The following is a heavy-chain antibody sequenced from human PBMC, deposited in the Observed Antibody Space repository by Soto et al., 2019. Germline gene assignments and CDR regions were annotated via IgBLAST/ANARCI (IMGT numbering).Heavy chain of an antibody. V-gene: IGHV1-18*01. J-gene: IGHJ5*02. Sequence: QVQLVQSGAEVKKPGASVKVSCKASGYTFTSYGISWVRQAPGQGLEWMGWISAYNGNTNYAQKXQGRVTMTTDXXTXTXXMELRSLRSDDTAVYYCARGSPQRNWNDGSTWFDPWGQGTLVTVSS. CDR1: GYTFTSYG. D-gene: IGHD1-1*01. CDR3: ARGSPQRNWNDGSTWFDP. CDR2: ISAYNGNT.